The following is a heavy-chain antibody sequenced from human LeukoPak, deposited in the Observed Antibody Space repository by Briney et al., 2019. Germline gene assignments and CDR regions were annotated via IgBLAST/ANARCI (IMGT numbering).Heavy chain of an antibody. Sequence: PSETLSLTCTVSGGSISSYYWSWIRQPPGKGLEWIGYIYYSGSTNYNPSLKSRVTISVDTSKNQFSLKLSSVTAADTAVYYCARGLHPSGSYFDYWGQGTLVTVSS. D-gene: IGHD1-26*01. V-gene: IGHV4-59*01. CDR1: GGSISSYY. CDR3: ARGLHPSGSYFDY. CDR2: IYYSGST. J-gene: IGHJ4*02.